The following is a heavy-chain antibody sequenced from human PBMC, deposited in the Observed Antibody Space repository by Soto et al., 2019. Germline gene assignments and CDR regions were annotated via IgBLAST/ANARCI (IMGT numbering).Heavy chain of an antibody. J-gene: IGHJ6*02. CDR3: ARWDRIVVVPAAGYYYGMDV. Sequence: ASVKVSCKASGYTFTSYGISWVRQAPGQGLEWMGWISAYNGNTNYAQKLQGRVTMTTDTSTSTAYMELRSLRSDDTAVYYCARWDRIVVVPAAGYYYGMDVWGQGTTVTVSS. CDR2: ISAYNGNT. V-gene: IGHV1-18*01. CDR1: GYTFTSYG. D-gene: IGHD2-2*01.